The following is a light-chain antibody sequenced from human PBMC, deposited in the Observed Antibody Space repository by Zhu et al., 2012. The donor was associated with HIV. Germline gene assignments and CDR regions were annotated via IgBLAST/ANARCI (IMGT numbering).Light chain of an antibody. CDR2: GAS. CDR1: QVVNSNY. Sequence: EIVLTQSPGTLSLPPGETATLSCRTSQVVNSNYLAWYQQKPGQAPRPVIYGASTRAAGIPDRFSGSRSGTDFTLTISRLEPEDFAVYSCQQFGSSPPTFGQGTKVE. J-gene: IGKJ1*01. CDR3: QQFGSSPPT. V-gene: IGKV3-20*01.